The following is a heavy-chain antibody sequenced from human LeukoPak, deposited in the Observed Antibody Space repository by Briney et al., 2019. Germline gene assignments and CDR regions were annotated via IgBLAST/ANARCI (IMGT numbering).Heavy chain of an antibody. CDR2: INLDGSQK. V-gene: IGHV3-7*03. CDR1: GFTFSNYW. J-gene: IGHJ4*02. Sequence: PGGSLRLSCAASGFTFSNYWMAWVRQAPGKGPGWVANINLDGSQKYYVDSVKGRFIISRDNAKNSLYLQMNSLRAEDTAVYYCARYSGEEGFVFWGQGTLVTVSS. CDR3: ARYSGEEGFVF. D-gene: IGHD1-26*01.